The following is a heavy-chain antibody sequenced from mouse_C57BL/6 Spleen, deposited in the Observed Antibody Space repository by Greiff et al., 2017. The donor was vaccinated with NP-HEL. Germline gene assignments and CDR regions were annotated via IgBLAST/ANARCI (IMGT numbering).Heavy chain of an antibody. CDR2: ISSGGSYT. J-gene: IGHJ2*01. Sequence: DVKLQESGGDLVKPGGSLKLSCAASGFTFSSYGMSWVRQTPDKRLEWVATISSGGSYTYYPDSVKGRFTISRDNAKNTLYLQMSSLKSEDTAMYYCARHGRGNYYFDYWGQGTTLTVSS. CDR3: ARHGRGNYYFDY. CDR1: GFTFSSYG. D-gene: IGHD2-1*01. V-gene: IGHV5-6*02.